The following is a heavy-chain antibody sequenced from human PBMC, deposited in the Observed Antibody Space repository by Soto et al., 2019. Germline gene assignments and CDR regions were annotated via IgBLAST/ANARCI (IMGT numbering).Heavy chain of an antibody. Sequence: QVQLVESGGGLVKPGGSLKLTCAASGFTFSDYSMSWIRQAPGKGLEWVSYISTTSSYTGYADSVKGRFTITRDNXXXXXXXXXXXXXXXXXXXXXXXXXXXXXMFESWGQGTLVTVSS. CDR3: XXXXXXXMFES. J-gene: IGHJ5*01. CDR1: GFTFSDYS. V-gene: IGHV3-11*05. CDR2: ISTTSSYT.